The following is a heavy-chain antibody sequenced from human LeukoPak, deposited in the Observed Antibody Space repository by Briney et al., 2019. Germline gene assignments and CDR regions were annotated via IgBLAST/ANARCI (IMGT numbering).Heavy chain of an antibody. J-gene: IGHJ4*02. CDR2: ISGNGVST. Sequence: PGGSLRLSCVVSGFTFSNYAMNWVRQAPGKGLEWVSGISGNGVSTYYADSVKGRFSISRGNSKNTLYLQMNGLRAEDTAVYYCAKRVHTSSWYAAFDHWGQGTLVTVSS. V-gene: IGHV3-23*01. D-gene: IGHD6-13*01. CDR1: GFTFSNYA. CDR3: AKRVHTSSWYAAFDH.